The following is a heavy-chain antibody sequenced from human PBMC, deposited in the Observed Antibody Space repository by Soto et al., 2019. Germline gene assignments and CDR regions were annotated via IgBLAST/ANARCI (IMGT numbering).Heavy chain of an antibody. CDR3: ARGRNDLLTGHYYFDY. Sequence: SETLSLTCTVSGGSISRYYWSWIRQSPWKGLEWIGYVFYSGSSNYNPSLKSRVTISVDTSKNQFSLKLRSVTAADTSVYYCARGRNDLLTGHYYFDYWGQGTLVTVSS. J-gene: IGHJ4*02. CDR1: GGSISRYY. CDR2: VFYSGSS. D-gene: IGHD3-9*01. V-gene: IGHV4-59*01.